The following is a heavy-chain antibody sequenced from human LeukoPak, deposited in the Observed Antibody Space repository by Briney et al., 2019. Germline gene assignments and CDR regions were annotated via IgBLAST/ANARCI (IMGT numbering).Heavy chain of an antibody. J-gene: IGHJ6*03. V-gene: IGHV1-18*01. CDR1: GYTFTSYG. D-gene: IGHD3-3*01. CDR2: ISAYNGNT. CDR3: ARAEASDFWSPNNGLMDV. Sequence: ASVKVSCKASGYTFTSYGISWVRQAPGQGLEWMGWISAYNGNTNYAQKLQGRVTMTTDTSTSTAYMELRSLRSDDTAVYYCARAEASDFWSPNNGLMDVWGKGTTVTVSS.